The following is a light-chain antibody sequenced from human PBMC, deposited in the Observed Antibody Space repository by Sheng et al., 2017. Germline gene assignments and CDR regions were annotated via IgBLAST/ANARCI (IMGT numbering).Light chain of an antibody. V-gene: IGKV1-5*03. J-gene: IGKJ4*02. CDR1: QSISGW. CDR2: KAS. CDR3: QEYASYSWT. Sequence: DIQMTQSPSTLSASVGDRVTITCRASQSISGWLAWYQQKPGKAPKLLIYKASTLESGVPSRFSGSGSGTEFTLTISSLQPDDVASYYCQEYASYSWTFGGGTKVEPK.